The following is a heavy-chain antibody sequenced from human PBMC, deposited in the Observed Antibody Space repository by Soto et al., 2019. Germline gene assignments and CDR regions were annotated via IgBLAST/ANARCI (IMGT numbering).Heavy chain of an antibody. Sequence: PSETLSLTCAVYGGSFSGYYWSWIRQPPGKGLEWIGEINHSGSTNYNPSLKSRVTISVDTSKNQFSLKLSSVTAADTAVYYCASGKLGYCSGGSCYYYYYYYMDVWGKGTTVTVSS. V-gene: IGHV4-34*01. CDR2: INHSGST. CDR1: GGSFSGYY. CDR3: ASGKLGYCSGGSCYYYYYYYMDV. J-gene: IGHJ6*03. D-gene: IGHD2-15*01.